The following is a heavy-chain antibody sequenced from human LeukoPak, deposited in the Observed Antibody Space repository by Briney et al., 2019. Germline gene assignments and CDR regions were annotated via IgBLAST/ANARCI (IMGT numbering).Heavy chain of an antibody. D-gene: IGHD3-10*01. CDR1: GFTFSTYG. V-gene: IGHV3-23*01. Sequence: GGSLRLSCVASGFTFSTYGMSWVRQAPGKGLEWVSAISGSGGSTYYADSVKGRFTISRDNSKNTVYLQMNSLRAEDTAVYYCARVYYGSGSLHYYYYYMDVWGKGTTVTISS. CDR2: ISGSGGST. J-gene: IGHJ6*03. CDR3: ARVYYGSGSLHYYYYYMDV.